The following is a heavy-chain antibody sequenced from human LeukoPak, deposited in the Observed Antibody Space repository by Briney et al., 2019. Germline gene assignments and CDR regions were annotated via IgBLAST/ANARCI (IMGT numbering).Heavy chain of an antibody. CDR1: GGSISSYY. CDR2: IYYSGST. J-gene: IGHJ5*02. Sequence: ASETLSLTCTVSGGSISSYYWSWIRQPPGKGLEWIGYIYYSGSTNYNPSLRSRVTISVYTSKNQFSLKLSSVTAADTAVYYCARSKGRVSWFDPWGQGTLVTVSS. V-gene: IGHV4-59*01. D-gene: IGHD4-11*01. CDR3: ARSKGRVSWFDP.